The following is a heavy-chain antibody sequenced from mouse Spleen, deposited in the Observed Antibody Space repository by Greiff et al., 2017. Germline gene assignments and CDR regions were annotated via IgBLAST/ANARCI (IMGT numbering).Heavy chain of an antibody. CDR2: ISSGSSTI. CDR1: GFTFSDYG. CDR3: ARSGLAY. D-gene: IGHD1-3*01. Sequence: EVKLVESGGGLVKPGGSLKLSCAASGFTFSDYGMHWVRQAPEKGLEWVAYISSGSSTIYYADTVKGRFTISRDNAKNTLFLQMTSLRSEDTAMYYCARSGLAYWGQGTTLTVSS. V-gene: IGHV5-17*01. J-gene: IGHJ2*01.